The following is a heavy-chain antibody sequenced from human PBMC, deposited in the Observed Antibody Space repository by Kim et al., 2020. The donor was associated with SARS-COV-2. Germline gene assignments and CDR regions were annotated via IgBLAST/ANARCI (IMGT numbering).Heavy chain of an antibody. CDR1: GFTFSSYA. CDR3: AKDGGYSGSYYFDD. J-gene: IGHJ4*02. V-gene: IGHV3-23*01. Sequence: GGSLRLSCAASGFTFSSYAMRWVRQAPGKGLEWVSAICGGGGSKYYADSVKGRFTISRDNSKNTLYLQMNSLRAEDTAVYYCAKDGGYSGSYYFDDCGQGTLVTVSP. CDR2: ICGGGGSK. D-gene: IGHD1-26*01.